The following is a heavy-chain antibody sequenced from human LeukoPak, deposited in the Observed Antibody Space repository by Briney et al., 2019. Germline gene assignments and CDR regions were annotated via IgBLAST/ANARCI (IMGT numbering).Heavy chain of an antibody. CDR1: GGSISSYY. J-gene: IGHJ5*01. V-gene: IGHV4-59*01. CDR3: ARLGGSGWFDS. D-gene: IGHD6-19*01. CDR2: IYYSGST. Sequence: KPSETLSLTCTVSGGSISSYYWSWIRQPPGKGLEWIGYIYYSGSTNYNPSLKSRVTISVDTSKNQFSLKLSSVTAADTAVYYCARLGGSGWFDSWGRGALVTVSS.